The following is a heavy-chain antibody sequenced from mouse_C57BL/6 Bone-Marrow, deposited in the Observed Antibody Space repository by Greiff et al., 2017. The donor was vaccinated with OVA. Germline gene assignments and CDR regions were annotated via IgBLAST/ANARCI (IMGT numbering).Heavy chain of an antibody. CDR1: GYTFTSYW. V-gene: IGHV1-7*01. CDR2: INPSSGYT. D-gene: IGHD1-1*01. Sequence: QVQLQQSGADLAKPGASVKLSCKASGYTFTSYWMHWVKQRPGQGLEWIGYINPSSGYTKYNQKFKDKFTLTADNSPSTAYMQLSSLTYEDSAVYYCARRDYYGSKIPFAYWGQGTLVTVSA. J-gene: IGHJ3*01. CDR3: ARRDYYGSKIPFAY.